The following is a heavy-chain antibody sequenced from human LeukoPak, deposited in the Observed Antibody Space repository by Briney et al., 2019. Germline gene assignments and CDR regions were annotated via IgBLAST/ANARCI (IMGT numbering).Heavy chain of an antibody. D-gene: IGHD6-19*01. CDR3: SRNSESLGAVAGPVDY. CDR2: INPSGGSQ. Sequence: VSVEVPRKASGYTLHRYYMLWVRQAPTQALEWMGVINPSGGSQNYDQKFQGRATKTRDTATITVYMELSRVRSEYTGVYCCSRNSESLGAVAGPVDYWGQGTLVTVSS. CDR1: GYTLHRYY. V-gene: IGHV1-46*02. J-gene: IGHJ4*02.